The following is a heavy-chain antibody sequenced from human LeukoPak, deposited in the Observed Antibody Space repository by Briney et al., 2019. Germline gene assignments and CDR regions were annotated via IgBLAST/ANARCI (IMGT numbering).Heavy chain of an antibody. CDR3: ARDDGAGPHY. J-gene: IGHJ4*02. D-gene: IGHD3-10*01. Sequence: GGSLRLSCVVSGFTFTRYWMSWVRQAPGKGLEWVANIKIDGSEKYYVGSVKGRFTISRDSAKNSLYLQMISLRADDTAVYYCARDDGAGPHYWGQGTLVTVST. CDR1: GFTFTRYW. V-gene: IGHV3-7*01. CDR2: IKIDGSEK.